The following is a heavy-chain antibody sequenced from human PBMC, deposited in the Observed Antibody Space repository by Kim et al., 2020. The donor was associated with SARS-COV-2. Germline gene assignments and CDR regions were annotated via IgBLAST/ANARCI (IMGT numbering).Heavy chain of an antibody. V-gene: IGHV1-69*13. Sequence: SVKVSCKASGGTFSSYAISWVRQAPGQGLEWMGGIIPIFGTANYAQKFQGRVTITADESTSTAYMELSSLRSEDTAVYYCARDPPRGVDVYNWFDPWGQGTLVTVSS. J-gene: IGHJ5*02. CDR1: GGTFSSYA. CDR3: ARDPPRGVDVYNWFDP. CDR2: IIPIFGTA. D-gene: IGHD3-10*01.